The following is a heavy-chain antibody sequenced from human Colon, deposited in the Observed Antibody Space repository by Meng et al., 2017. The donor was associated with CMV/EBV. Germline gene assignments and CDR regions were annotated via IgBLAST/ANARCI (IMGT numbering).Heavy chain of an antibody. Sequence: VQVVQSGAEVKKPGASVKVSCKTSGYTFSDYHIHWVRQAPGQGLEWMGWINSNSSATDYEQKFQGRFTMTRETSITTVYMELSSMRSDDTAVYYCARDPSGSRVPFDYWGQGSLVTVSS. V-gene: IGHV1-2*02. CDR3: ARDPSGSRVPFDY. D-gene: IGHD1-26*01. J-gene: IGHJ4*02. CDR1: GYTFSDYH. CDR2: INSNSSAT.